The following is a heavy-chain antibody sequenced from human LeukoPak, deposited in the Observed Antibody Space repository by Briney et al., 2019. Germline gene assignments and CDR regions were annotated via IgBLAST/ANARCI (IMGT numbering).Heavy chain of an antibody. CDR2: FYSSGST. V-gene: IGHV4-4*07. CDR3: ARTTQNVIVLSA. D-gene: IGHD3-22*01. J-gene: IGHJ5*02. Sequence: SETLSLTCTVSGGSISSYYWSWIRQPAGKGLEWIGRFYSSGSTYYNSSLQSRVTVSLDTSKNQFSLKLSSVTAADTAVYFCARTTQNVIVLSAWGQGTLVTVSS. CDR1: GGSISSYY.